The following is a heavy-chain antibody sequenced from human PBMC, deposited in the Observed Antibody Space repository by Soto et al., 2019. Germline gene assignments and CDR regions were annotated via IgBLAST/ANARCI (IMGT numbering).Heavy chain of an antibody. CDR3: AADATAWQQMVPSDY. CDR1: GFTFTSSA. J-gene: IGHJ4*02. D-gene: IGHD2-8*01. CDR2: IAVGSGYT. Sequence: SVKVSCKASGFTFTSSAFQWVRQARGQRLEWIGWIAVGSGYTNYAQRFQDRVTLTRDMSTATTYMELSRLTSEDTAIHYCAADATAWQQMVPSDYWGQGTLVTVSS. V-gene: IGHV1-58*01.